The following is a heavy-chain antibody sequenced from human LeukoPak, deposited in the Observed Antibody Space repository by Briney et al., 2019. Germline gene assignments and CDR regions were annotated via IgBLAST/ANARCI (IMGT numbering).Heavy chain of an antibody. J-gene: IGHJ5*02. CDR2: MYNSESI. V-gene: IGHV4-4*07. D-gene: IGHD6-13*01. CDR3: ARDRSSSYTRDWFDP. Sequence: PSETLSLTCTVSGGSINGYCWSWIRQPAGKGLEWTGRMYNSESINYNPSLKSRVTMSIDTSKNQFSLKLNSVTAADTAVYYCARDRSSSYTRDWFDPWGQGALVTVSS. CDR1: GGSINGYC.